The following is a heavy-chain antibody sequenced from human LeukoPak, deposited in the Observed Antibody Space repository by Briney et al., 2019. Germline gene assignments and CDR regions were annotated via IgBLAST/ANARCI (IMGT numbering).Heavy chain of an antibody. J-gene: IGHJ5*02. V-gene: IGHV1-2*02. CDR3: ASTRPPGGLYTWFDP. D-gene: IGHD2-15*01. CDR1: GYTFTGYY. Sequence: ASVKVSCKASGYTFTGYYMHWVRQAPGQGLEWMGWINPNSGGTNYAQKFQGRVTMTRDTSIGTAYMELSRLRSDDTAVYYCASTRPPGGLYTWFDPWGQGTLVTVSS. CDR2: INPNSGGT.